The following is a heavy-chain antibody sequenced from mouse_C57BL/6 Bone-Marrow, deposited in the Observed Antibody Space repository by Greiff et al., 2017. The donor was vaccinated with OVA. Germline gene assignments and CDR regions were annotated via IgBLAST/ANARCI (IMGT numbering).Heavy chain of an antibody. CDR2: ISDGGSYT. CDR3: ARDYYGSSYFYYAMDY. J-gene: IGHJ4*01. CDR1: GFTFSSYA. Sequence: EVKLMESGGGLVKPGGSLKLSCAASGFTFSSYAMSWVRQTPEKRLEWVATISDGGSYTYYPDNVKGRFTISRDNAKNNLYLQMSHLKSEDTAMYYCARDYYGSSYFYYAMDYGGQGTSVTVSS. V-gene: IGHV5-4*01. D-gene: IGHD1-1*01.